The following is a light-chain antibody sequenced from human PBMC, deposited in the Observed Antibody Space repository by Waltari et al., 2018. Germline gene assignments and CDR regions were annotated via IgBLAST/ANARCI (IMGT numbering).Light chain of an antibody. Sequence: QSALTQPPSASGSPGQSVTISCTGTSSDVGDYNYVSWYQQHPGKAPKLMIFEVSKLPSGVPGRFSGSNSGNTASLTVSGLQAEDEADYYCSSYAGSNNVVFGGGTKLTVL. CDR1: SSDVGDYNY. CDR2: EVS. CDR3: SSYAGSNNVV. V-gene: IGLV2-8*01. J-gene: IGLJ2*01.